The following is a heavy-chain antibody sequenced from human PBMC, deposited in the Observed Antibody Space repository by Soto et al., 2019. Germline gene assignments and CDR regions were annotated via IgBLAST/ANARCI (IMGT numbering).Heavy chain of an antibody. D-gene: IGHD2-15*01. J-gene: IGHJ6*02. Sequence: GESLKISCKGSGYSFTSYWISWVRQMPGKGLEWMGRIDPSDSYTNYSPSFQGHVTISADKSISTAYLQWSSLKASDTAMYYCARHRRYCSGGSCYQFGMDVWGQGTTVTVSS. V-gene: IGHV5-10-1*01. CDR2: IDPSDSYT. CDR3: ARHRRYCSGGSCYQFGMDV. CDR1: GYSFTSYW.